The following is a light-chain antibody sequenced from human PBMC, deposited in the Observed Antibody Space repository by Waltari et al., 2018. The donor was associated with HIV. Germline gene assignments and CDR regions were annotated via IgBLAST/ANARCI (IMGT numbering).Light chain of an antibody. CDR1: QGTNNW. CDR2: NAY. J-gene: IGKJ2*01. V-gene: IGKV1-12*01. CDR3: LQANSFPYT. Sequence: DIQMTQSPSSVSASVGDRVTITCRASQGTNNWVAWYQQKPGRAPKLLIYNAYRLQSGVPSMFSGSGSGTEFALTISSLQPEDFATYYCLQANSFPYTFGQGTKLEIK.